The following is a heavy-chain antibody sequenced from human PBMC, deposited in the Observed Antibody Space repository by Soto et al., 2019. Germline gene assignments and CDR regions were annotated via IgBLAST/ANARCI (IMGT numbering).Heavy chain of an antibody. V-gene: IGHV1-2*02. Sequence: QVRLVQSGAEMKKPGASVKVSCRTSGYTFTGYHIHWVRQAPGQGLEWMGWINPHSGGTNYAQEFRGRVTMTRDTSISTAYMEVNSRRSDDTAVYYCARGCSGGTCFLFDIWGQGTLVTVTS. J-gene: IGHJ5*02. CDR2: INPHSGGT. D-gene: IGHD2-15*01. CDR3: ARGCSGGTCFLFDI. CDR1: GYTFTGYH.